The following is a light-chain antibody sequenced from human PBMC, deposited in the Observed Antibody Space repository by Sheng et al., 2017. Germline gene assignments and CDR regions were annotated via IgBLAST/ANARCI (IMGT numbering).Light chain of an antibody. V-gene: IGKV1-13*02. Sequence: AIQLTQSPSSLSASVGDSVTITCRASQGIRRASAWYQQKPGQAPKLLIFDASGLERGVPSRFSGSGSGTDFTLTISSLQPEDFATYYCQQFDSFSQKFTFGGGTEGGDQT. CDR2: DAS. CDR1: QGIRRA. CDR3: QQFDSFSQKFT. J-gene: IGKJ4*01.